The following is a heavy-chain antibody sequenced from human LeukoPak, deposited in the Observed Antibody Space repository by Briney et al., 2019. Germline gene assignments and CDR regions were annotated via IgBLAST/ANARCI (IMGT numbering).Heavy chain of an antibody. CDR2: IYYSGST. Sequence: SETLSLTCTVSGGSISSSSYYWGWIRQPPGKGLEWIGSIYYSGSTNYNPSLKSRVAISVDTSKNQFSLKLSSVTAADTAVYYCARGKVVVITRRGPGGRWFDPWGQGTLVTVSS. D-gene: IGHD3-22*01. CDR1: GGSISSSSYY. CDR3: ARGKVVVITRRGPGGRWFDP. V-gene: IGHV4-39*07. J-gene: IGHJ5*02.